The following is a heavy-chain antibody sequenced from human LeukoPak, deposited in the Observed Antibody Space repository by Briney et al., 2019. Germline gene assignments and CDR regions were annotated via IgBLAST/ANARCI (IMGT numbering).Heavy chain of an antibody. CDR3: AHGSMYQLDY. Sequence: ESGGSLRLSCAASGFSFSSHGMSWVRQAPGKGLEWVSGIIGGAGGTYYADSVKGRFTISRDNAKNTLYLQMNSLRAEDTAVYYCAHGSMYQLDYWGQGTPVTVSS. D-gene: IGHD2-2*01. CDR2: IIGGAGGT. V-gene: IGHV3-23*01. CDR1: GFSFSSHG. J-gene: IGHJ4*02.